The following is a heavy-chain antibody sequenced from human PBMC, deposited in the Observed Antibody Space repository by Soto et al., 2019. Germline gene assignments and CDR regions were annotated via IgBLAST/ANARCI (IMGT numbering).Heavy chain of an antibody. Sequence: KPGGSLRLSCAASGFTFSSYSMNWVRQAPGKGLEWVSSISSSSSYIYYADSVKGRFTISRDNAKNSLYLQMNSLRAEDTAVYYCARDRDLVVAATWGYYYYGMDVWGQGTTVTVSS. V-gene: IGHV3-21*01. CDR3: ARDRDLVVAATWGYYYYGMDV. CDR1: GFTFSSYS. D-gene: IGHD2-15*01. J-gene: IGHJ6*02. CDR2: ISSSSSYI.